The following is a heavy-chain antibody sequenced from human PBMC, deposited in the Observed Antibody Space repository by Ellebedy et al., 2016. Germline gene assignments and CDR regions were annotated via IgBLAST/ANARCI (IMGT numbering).Heavy chain of an antibody. J-gene: IGHJ3*02. CDR3: ARESSIAVAGNAFDI. V-gene: IGHV3-30*03. Sequence: GESLKISCAASGFTFSNYGMHWVRQAPGKGLEWVAVISYDGSNRYYADSVKGRLTIFRDNSKNTLYLQMNSLRVEDTALYYCARESSIAVAGNAFDIWGQGTMVTVSS. D-gene: IGHD6-19*01. CDR1: GFTFSNYG. CDR2: ISYDGSNR.